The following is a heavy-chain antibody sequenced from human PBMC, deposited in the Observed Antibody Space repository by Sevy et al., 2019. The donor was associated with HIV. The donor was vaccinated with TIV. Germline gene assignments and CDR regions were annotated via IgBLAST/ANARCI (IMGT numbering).Heavy chain of an antibody. Sequence: GGSLRLSCAASGFAFSDHCVDWVRQAPGKGLEWVGRIRYRPNRYTTEHAASVEGRFTISRDDSRHSLYLQMNSLKTEDSAVYYCVRGPNCGVGGCQQISPYCLDVWGIGSTVTVSS. J-gene: IGHJ6*03. CDR2: IRYRPNRYTT. D-gene: IGHD2-21*01. CDR1: GFAFSDHC. CDR3: VRGPNCGVGGCQQISPYCLDV. V-gene: IGHV3-72*01.